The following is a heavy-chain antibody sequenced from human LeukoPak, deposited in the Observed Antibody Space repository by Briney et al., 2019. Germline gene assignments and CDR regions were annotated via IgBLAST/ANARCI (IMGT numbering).Heavy chain of an antibody. D-gene: IGHD3-9*01. V-gene: IGHV3-30*18. CDR2: ISYDGSNK. CDR1: GFTFSNYG. Sequence: GGSQRLSCAASGFTFSNYGMHWVRQAPGKGLEWVAVISYDGSNKYYADSVKGRFTISRDNSKNTLYLQMNSLRAEDTAVYYCAKDRGLRYFDWLSELDYWGQGTLVTVSS. CDR3: AKDRGLRYFDWLSELDY. J-gene: IGHJ4*02.